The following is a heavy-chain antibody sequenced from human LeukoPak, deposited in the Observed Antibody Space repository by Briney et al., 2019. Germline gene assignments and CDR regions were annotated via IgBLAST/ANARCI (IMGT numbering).Heavy chain of an antibody. Sequence: PGGSLRLSCAASGFTLSSYAMHWVRQAPGKGLEWVAVISYDGSNKYYADSVKGRFTISRDNSKNTLYLQMNSLRAEDTAVYYCARARTSLNSMDYWGQGTLVTVSS. CDR3: ARARTSLNSMDY. D-gene: IGHD4-11*01. CDR1: GFTLSSYA. J-gene: IGHJ4*02. CDR2: ISYDGSNK. V-gene: IGHV3-30*04.